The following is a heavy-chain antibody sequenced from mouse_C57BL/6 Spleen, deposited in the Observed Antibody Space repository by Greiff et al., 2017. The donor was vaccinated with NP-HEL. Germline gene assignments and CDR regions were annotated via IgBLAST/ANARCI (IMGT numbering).Heavy chain of an antibody. CDR2: IHPNSGST. D-gene: IGHD1-1*01. CDR1: GYTFTSYW. CDR3: AKPYGSSYDYAMDY. V-gene: IGHV1-64*01. J-gene: IGHJ4*01. Sequence: VQLQQSGAELVKPGASVKLSCKASGYTFTSYWMHWVKQRPGQGLEWIGMIHPNSGSTNYNEKFKSKATLTVDKSSSTAYMQLSSLTSEASAVYYCAKPYGSSYDYAMDYWGQGTSVTVSS.